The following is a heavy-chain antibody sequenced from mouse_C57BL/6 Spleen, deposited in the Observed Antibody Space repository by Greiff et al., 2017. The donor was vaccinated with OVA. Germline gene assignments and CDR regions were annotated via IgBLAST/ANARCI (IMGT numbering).Heavy chain of an antibody. D-gene: IGHD1-1*01. CDR2: INPSNGGT. Sequence: QVQLQQPGPELVKPGASVKLSCKASGYTFTSYWMHWVKQRPGLGLEWIGNINPSNGGTNYNEKFKSKATLTVDKSSSTAYMQLSSLTSEDSAVYYCARYYGSTYWYFDVWGTGTTVTVSS. CDR1: GYTFTSYW. V-gene: IGHV1-53*01. J-gene: IGHJ1*03. CDR3: ARYYGSTYWYFDV.